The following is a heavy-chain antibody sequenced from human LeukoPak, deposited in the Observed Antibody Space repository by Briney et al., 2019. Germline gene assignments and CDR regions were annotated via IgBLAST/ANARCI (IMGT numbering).Heavy chain of an antibody. Sequence: GGSLRLSCAASGFTFSSYSMNRVRQAPGKGLEWVSSISSGSSYIYYADSVMGRFTISRDNAKNSLYLQMNSLRAEDTAVYYCARGIVAAGNIDFWGQGTLVTVSS. D-gene: IGHD6-13*01. CDR3: ARGIVAAGNIDF. CDR1: GFTFSSYS. CDR2: ISSGSSYI. V-gene: IGHV3-21*01. J-gene: IGHJ4*02.